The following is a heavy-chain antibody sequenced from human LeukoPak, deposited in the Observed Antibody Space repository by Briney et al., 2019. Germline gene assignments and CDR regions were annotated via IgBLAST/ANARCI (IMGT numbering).Heavy chain of an antibody. V-gene: IGHV1-24*01. Sequence: ASVKVSCKVSGYTLTELSMHWVRQAPGKGLEWMGGFDPEYGETIYAQKFQGRVTMTEDTSTDTAYMELSSLRSEDTAVYYCTTLYDILTGNWGQGTLVTVSS. CDR2: FDPEYGET. CDR1: GYTLTELS. J-gene: IGHJ4*02. CDR3: TTLYDILTGN. D-gene: IGHD3-9*01.